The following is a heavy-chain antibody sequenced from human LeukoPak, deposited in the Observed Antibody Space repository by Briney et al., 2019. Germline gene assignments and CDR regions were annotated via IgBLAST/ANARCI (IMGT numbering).Heavy chain of an antibody. CDR1: GGSFSGYY. D-gene: IGHD4-17*01. CDR3: AGTTVTTVGDAFDI. J-gene: IGHJ3*02. CDR2: INHSGST. V-gene: IGHV4-34*01. Sequence: PSETLSLTCAAYGGSFSGYYWSWIRQPPGKGLEWIGEINHSGSTNYNPSLKSRVTISVDTSKNQFSLKLSSVTAADTAVYYCAGTTVTTVGDAFDIWGQGTMVTVSS.